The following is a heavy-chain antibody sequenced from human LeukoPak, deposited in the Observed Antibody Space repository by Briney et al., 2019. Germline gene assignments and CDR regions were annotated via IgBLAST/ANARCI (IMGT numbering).Heavy chain of an antibody. CDR1: GFTFSSYA. CDR3: ARDMKYYDSGNTKPFDP. D-gene: IGHD3-10*01. Sequence: GGSLRLSCAASGFTFSSYAMHWVRQAPGKGLEWVAVISYDGSNKYYADSVKGRFTISRDNSKNTLYLQMTSLRDEDTAVYYCARDMKYYDSGNTKPFDPWGQGTLVTVSS. V-gene: IGHV3-30-3*01. J-gene: IGHJ5*02. CDR2: ISYDGSNK.